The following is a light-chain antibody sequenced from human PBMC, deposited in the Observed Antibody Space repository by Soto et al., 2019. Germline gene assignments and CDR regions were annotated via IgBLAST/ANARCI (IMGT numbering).Light chain of an antibody. CDR1: QSVSSY. CDR2: DAS. V-gene: IGKV3-11*01. CDR3: QQRSNWPEGT. Sequence: EIVMTQSPATLSLSPVEIATLPCRASQSVSSYLAWYQPKPGQAPRLLIYDASNRATGIPARFSGSGSGTDFTLTISSLEPEDFAVYYCQQRSNWPEGTFGRGTKGDIK. J-gene: IGKJ1*01.